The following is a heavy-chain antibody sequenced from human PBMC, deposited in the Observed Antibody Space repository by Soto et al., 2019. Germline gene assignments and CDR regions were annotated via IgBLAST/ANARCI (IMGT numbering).Heavy chain of an antibody. J-gene: IGHJ4*02. CDR1: GGSIRRYY. V-gene: IGHV4-59*12. D-gene: IGHD3-9*01. CDR2: IHDSGST. Sequence: SVTVSLTFTVSGGSIRRYYWICILQPPGKGLEWIGYIHDSGSTKYNPSLKSRVTISLDKSKNQFSLNVSSVTAADTAVYYCASLKTYDILNKTDYWGKGSLVTVSS. CDR3: ASLKTYDILNKTDY.